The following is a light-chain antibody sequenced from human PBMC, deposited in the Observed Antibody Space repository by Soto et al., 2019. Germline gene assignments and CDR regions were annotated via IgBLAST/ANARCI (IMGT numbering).Light chain of an antibody. CDR1: QTMTSY. J-gene: IGKJ1*01. CDR3: QQCFSLPPT. V-gene: IGKV1-39*01. CDR2: AAS. Sequence: DIQMTQSPSSLSASVGDSVTITCRASQTMTSYLNWYQQKPGKAPKLLIYAASNLQRGVPSRFSGSGSGTEFTLTISNLQPDDFAVYYCQQCFSLPPTFGHGTKVDIK.